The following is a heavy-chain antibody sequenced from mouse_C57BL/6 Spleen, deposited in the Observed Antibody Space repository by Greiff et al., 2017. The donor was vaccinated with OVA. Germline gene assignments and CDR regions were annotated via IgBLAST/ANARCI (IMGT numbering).Heavy chain of an antibody. CDR3: ANYDYDGADY. Sequence: QVQLQQPGAELVKPGASVKLSCKASGYTFTSYWMQWVKQRPGQGLEWIGEIDPSDSYTNYNQKFKGKATLTVDTSSSTAYMQLSSLTSEDSAVYYCANYDYDGADYWGQGTTLTVSS. CDR2: IDPSDSYT. V-gene: IGHV1-50*01. D-gene: IGHD2-4*01. J-gene: IGHJ2*01. CDR1: GYTFTSYW.